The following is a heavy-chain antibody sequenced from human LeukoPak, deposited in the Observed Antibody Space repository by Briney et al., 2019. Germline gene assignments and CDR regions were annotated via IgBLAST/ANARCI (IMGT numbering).Heavy chain of an antibody. D-gene: IGHD5-18*01. CDR1: GFTFSSYA. CDR3: AKGRGYSYVHDAFDI. V-gene: IGHV3-23*01. Sequence: GGSLRLSCAASGFTFSSYAMHWVRQAPGKGLEWVSAISGSGGSTYYADSVKGRFTISRDNSKNTLYLQMNSLRAEDTAVYYCAKGRGYSYVHDAFDIWGQGTMVTVSS. J-gene: IGHJ3*02. CDR2: ISGSGGST.